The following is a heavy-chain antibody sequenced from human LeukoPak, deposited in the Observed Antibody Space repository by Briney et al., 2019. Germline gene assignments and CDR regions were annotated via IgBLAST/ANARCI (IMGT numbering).Heavy chain of an antibody. CDR1: GYTFTSYG. CDR2: ISAYNGNT. D-gene: IGHD3-3*01. V-gene: IGHV1-18*01. J-gene: IGHJ4*02. Sequence: GASVKVSCKASGYTFTSYGISWVRQAPGQGLEWMGWISAYNGNTNYAQKLQGRVTMTTDTSTSTAYMELRSLGSDDTAVYYCARVGYDFWSGYYPDYWGQGTLVTVSS. CDR3: ARVGYDFWSGYYPDY.